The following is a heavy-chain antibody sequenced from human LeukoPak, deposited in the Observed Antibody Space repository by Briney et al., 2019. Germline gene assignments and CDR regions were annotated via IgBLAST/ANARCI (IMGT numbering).Heavy chain of an antibody. D-gene: IGHD6-6*01. CDR3: ARDRNSGSSLDI. J-gene: IGHJ3*02. V-gene: IGHV1-2*02. CDR2: INPNNGDT. CDR1: GYTFSNYY. Sequence: ASVKVSCKASGYTFSNYYIHWVRQAPGQGLEWMGWINPNNGDTKNAQKFQGRVTMTRDTSISTAYMELSRLRSGDTAVYYCARDRNSGSSLDIWGQGTMLTVSS.